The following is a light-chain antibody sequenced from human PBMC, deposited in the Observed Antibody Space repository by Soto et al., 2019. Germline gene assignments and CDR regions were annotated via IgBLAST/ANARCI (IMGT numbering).Light chain of an antibody. Sequence: QAVVTQPPSVSGAPGQWVTISCTGSSSNIGAGYDVHWYQQVPGTAPKLLIYGNFNRPSGVPDRFSGSKSGTSASLDITGLQAEDEADYYCQSYDRSLSGTVFGGGTKVTVL. CDR2: GNF. CDR3: QSYDRSLSGTV. CDR1: SSNIGAGYD. V-gene: IGLV1-40*01. J-gene: IGLJ3*02.